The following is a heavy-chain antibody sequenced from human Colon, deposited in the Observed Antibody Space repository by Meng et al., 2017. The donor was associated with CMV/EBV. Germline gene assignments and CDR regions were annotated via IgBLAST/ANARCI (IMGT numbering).Heavy chain of an antibody. CDR2: SKYDGRNK. V-gene: IGHV3-74*01. CDR1: GFTFSDCW. J-gene: IGHJ4*02. Sequence: AAAGFTFSDCWRHWVRQAPGKGLVWGSRSKYDGRNKNYADSVKGRFTISRDNAKNTVYLQMNSLRAEDTAVYYCAKYCSSGACLDYWGQGTLVTVSS. D-gene: IGHD2-2*01. CDR3: AKYCSSGACLDY.